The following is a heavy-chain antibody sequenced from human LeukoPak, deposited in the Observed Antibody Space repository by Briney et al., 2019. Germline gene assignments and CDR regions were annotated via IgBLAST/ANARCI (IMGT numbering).Heavy chain of an antibody. CDR3: ARQAGHYGDYYDY. CDR1: GGSISSGGYY. V-gene: IGHV4-31*03. J-gene: IGHJ4*02. CDR2: IYYSGST. D-gene: IGHD4/OR15-4a*01. Sequence: SETLSLTCTVSGGSISSGGYYWSWIRQHPGKGLEWIGYIYYSGSTYYNPSLKSRVTISVDTSKNQFSLKLSSVTAADTAVYYCARQAGHYGDYYDYWGQGTLVTVPS.